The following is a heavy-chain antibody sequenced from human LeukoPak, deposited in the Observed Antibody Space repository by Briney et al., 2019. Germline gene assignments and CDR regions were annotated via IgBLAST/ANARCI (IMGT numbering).Heavy chain of an antibody. CDR2: IKSDGST. Sequence: GGSLRLSCAASGFTFSRYWMHWVRQAPGKGLVWVSRIKSDGSTNYADSVKGRFTISRDNAKNTVSLQMNSLRAEDTGVYYCARTPAEIGGYYPEYFRHWGQGTLVTVSS. CDR3: ARTPAEIGGYYPEYFRH. CDR1: GFTFSRYW. J-gene: IGHJ1*01. D-gene: IGHD3-22*01. V-gene: IGHV3-74*01.